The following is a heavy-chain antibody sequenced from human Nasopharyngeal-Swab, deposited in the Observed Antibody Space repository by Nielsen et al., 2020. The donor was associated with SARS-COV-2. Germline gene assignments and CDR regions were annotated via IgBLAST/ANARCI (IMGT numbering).Heavy chain of an antibody. J-gene: IGHJ4*02. V-gene: IGHV4-4*07. D-gene: IGHD5-24*01. CDR3: ARVTRDGYNYDRFDY. CDR2: IYTSGST. CDR1: GGSISSYY. Sequence: GSLRLSCTVSGGSISSYYWSWIRQPAGKGLEWIGRIYTSGSTNYNPSLKSRVTMSVDTSKNQFSLKLSSVTAADTAAYYCARVTRDGYNYDRFDYWGQGTLVTVSS.